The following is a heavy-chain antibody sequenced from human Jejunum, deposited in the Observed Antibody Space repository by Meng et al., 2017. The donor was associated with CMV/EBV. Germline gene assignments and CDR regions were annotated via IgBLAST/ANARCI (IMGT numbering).Heavy chain of an antibody. D-gene: IGHD4-17*01. V-gene: IGHV2-5*02. CDR1: GFSLSTSGVG. CDR3: AHGRTYGDLDY. J-gene: IGHJ4*02. Sequence: CTFSGFSLSTSGVGVGWIRQPPGKALEWLGIMYSDDDKRYSPSLKSRLTITEDTSKNQVVLIMTNMDPVDTATYYCAHGRTYGDLDYWGQGILVTVSS. CDR2: MYSDDDK.